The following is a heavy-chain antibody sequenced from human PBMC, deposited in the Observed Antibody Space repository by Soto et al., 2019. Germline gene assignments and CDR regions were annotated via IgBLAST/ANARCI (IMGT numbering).Heavy chain of an antibody. CDR2: IIPIFGTA. CDR1: GGTFSSYA. D-gene: IGHD3-10*01. J-gene: IGHJ6*02. Sequence: QVQLVQSGAEVKKPGSSVKVSCKASGGTFSSYAISWVRQAPGQGLEWMGGIIPIFGTANYAQKFQGRVTITAGESTSTAYMELSSLRSEDTAVYYCARGLWFGELYYYYGMDVWGQGTTVTVSS. V-gene: IGHV1-69*01. CDR3: ARGLWFGELYYYYGMDV.